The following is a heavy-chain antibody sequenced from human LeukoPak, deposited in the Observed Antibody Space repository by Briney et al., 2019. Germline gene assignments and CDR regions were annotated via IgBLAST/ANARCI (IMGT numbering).Heavy chain of an antibody. Sequence: SETLSLTCSVSGASISGGTYYWGWIRQPPGKGLEWIGSFYYTGSTYDNPSLKSRVTISVDTSKNQFSLKLSSVTAADTAVYYCARRGGSGRAFDYWGQGTLVTVSS. CDR3: ARRGGSGRAFDY. CDR2: FYYTGST. J-gene: IGHJ4*02. D-gene: IGHD1-26*01. V-gene: IGHV4-39*01. CDR1: GASISGGTYY.